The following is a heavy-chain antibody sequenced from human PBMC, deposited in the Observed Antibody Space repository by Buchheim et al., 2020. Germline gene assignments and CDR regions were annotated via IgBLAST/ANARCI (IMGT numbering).Heavy chain of an antibody. CDR3: ARDLFGYYYDSSGYYPGDY. V-gene: IGHV3-7*01. D-gene: IGHD3-22*01. Sequence: EVQLVESGGGLVQPGGSLRLSCAASGFTFSSYWMSWVRQAPGKGLEWVANIKQDGSEKYYVDSVKGRFTISRDNANNSLYLQMNSLRAEDTAVYYCARDLFGYYYDSSGYYPGDYWGQGTL. CDR2: IKQDGSEK. J-gene: IGHJ4*02. CDR1: GFTFSSYW.